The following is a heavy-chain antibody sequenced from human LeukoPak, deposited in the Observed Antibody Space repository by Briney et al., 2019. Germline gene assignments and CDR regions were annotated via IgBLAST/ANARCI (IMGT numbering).Heavy chain of an antibody. V-gene: IGHV4-34*01. D-gene: IGHD2-2*01. Sequence: SETLSLTCAVYGGPFSGYYWSWIRQPPGKGLEWLGEINHSGSTNYNPSLKSRVTISVDTSKNQFSLKLSSVTAADTAVYYCARGIVVVPAASFDYWGQGTLVTVSS. CDR3: ARGIVVVPAASFDY. J-gene: IGHJ4*02. CDR1: GGPFSGYY. CDR2: INHSGST.